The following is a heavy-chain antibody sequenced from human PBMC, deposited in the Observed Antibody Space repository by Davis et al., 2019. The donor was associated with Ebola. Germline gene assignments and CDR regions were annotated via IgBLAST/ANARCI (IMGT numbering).Heavy chain of an antibody. D-gene: IGHD6-19*01. J-gene: IGHJ4*02. CDR1: DASVSSYY. CDR2: VSDSGST. Sequence: MPSETLSLTCTVSDASVSSYYWSWIRQSPGKGLEWIGYVSDSGSTNYNPSLRSRVTILVDTSKNQFSLKLTSVTAADTAVYYCARHGGLAVAGNFDYWGQGTLVTVSS. V-gene: IGHV4-59*08. CDR3: ARHGGLAVAGNFDY.